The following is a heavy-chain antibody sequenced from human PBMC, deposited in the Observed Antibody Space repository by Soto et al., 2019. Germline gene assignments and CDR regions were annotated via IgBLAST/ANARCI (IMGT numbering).Heavy chain of an antibody. CDR2: ITAYNGNT. V-gene: IGHV1-18*04. Sequence: ASVKVSCKASGYTFTSYGISWVGQAPGQGLEWMGWITAYNGNTNYGQKLQGRVTMTTDTGRRGAFRELRSLGSDDPAVHGRARAPGADYPYNNGMGVWGHGTTVTVAS. J-gene: IGHJ6*02. CDR3: ARAPGADYPYNNGMGV. D-gene: IGHD4-17*01. CDR1: GYTFTSYG.